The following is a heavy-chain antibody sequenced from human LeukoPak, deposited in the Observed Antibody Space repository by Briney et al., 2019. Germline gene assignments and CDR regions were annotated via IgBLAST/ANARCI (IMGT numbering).Heavy chain of an antibody. CDR2: IKQDGSEK. CDR3: ARAVYANWFDP. CDR1: GFTFSSYA. D-gene: IGHD1-14*01. Sequence: PGGSLRLSCAASGFTFSSYAMNWVRQAPGKGLEWVANIKQDGSEKYYVDSVKGRFTISRDNAKNSLYLQMNSLRAEDTAVYYCARAVYANWFDPWGQGTLVTVSS. V-gene: IGHV3-7*04. J-gene: IGHJ5*02.